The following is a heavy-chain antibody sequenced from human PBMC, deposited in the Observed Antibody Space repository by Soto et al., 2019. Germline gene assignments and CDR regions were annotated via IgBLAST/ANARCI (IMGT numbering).Heavy chain of an antibody. D-gene: IGHD1-26*01. Sequence: PGGSLRLSCAASGFTFSDYYMSWIRQAPGKGLEWVSYISSSGSTIYYADSVKGRFTISRDNAKNSLYLQMNSLRAEDTAVYYCARERKWDLLDCFDYWGQGTLVTVSS. CDR1: GFTFSDYY. J-gene: IGHJ4*02. CDR2: ISSSGSTI. V-gene: IGHV3-11*01. CDR3: ARERKWDLLDCFDY.